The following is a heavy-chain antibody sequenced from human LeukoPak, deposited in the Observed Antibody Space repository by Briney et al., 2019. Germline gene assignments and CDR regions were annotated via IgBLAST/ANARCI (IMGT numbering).Heavy chain of an antibody. J-gene: IGHJ4*02. CDR3: ARVVAAYLDY. Sequence: GGSLRLSCAASGFTFSNYCMSWVRQAPGKGLEWVANIKQDGSEQYYVDSVKGRFTNSRDNAKNSLYLQMNSLRAEDTAVDYCARVVAAYLDYWGQGTLVTVSS. D-gene: IGHD1-26*01. V-gene: IGHV3-7*01. CDR2: IKQDGSEQ. CDR1: GFTFSNYC.